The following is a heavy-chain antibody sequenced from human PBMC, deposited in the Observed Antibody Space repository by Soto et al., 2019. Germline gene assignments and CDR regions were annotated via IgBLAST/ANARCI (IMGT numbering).Heavy chain of an antibody. Sequence: PSETLSLTCTVSGGSISSSSYYWGWIRQPPGKGLEWIGSIYYSGSTYYNPSLKSRVTISVDTSKNQFSLKLSSVTAADTAVYYCASHYDSSGYQLAPLRGQGTLVTVSS. CDR3: ASHYDSSGYQLAPL. CDR2: IYYSGST. V-gene: IGHV4-39*01. J-gene: IGHJ4*02. CDR1: GGSISSSSYY. D-gene: IGHD3-22*01.